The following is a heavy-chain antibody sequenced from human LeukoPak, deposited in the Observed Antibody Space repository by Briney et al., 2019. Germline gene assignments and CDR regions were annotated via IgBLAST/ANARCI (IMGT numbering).Heavy chain of an antibody. CDR2: ISYDGSNK. CDR3: ARDRTRTAFDY. CDR1: GFTFSSYA. V-gene: IGHV3-30*04. D-gene: IGHD1-14*01. Sequence: GGSLRLSCAASGFTFSSYAMHWVRQAPGKGLEWGAVISYDGSNKYYADSVKGRFTISRDNSKNTLYLQMNSLRAEDTAVYYCARDRTRTAFDYWGQGTLVTVSS. J-gene: IGHJ4*02.